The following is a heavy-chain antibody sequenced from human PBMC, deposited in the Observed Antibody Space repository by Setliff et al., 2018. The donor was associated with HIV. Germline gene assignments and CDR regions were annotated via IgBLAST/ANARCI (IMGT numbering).Heavy chain of an antibody. V-gene: IGHV1-2*06. Sequence: ASVKVSCKASGYTFTGYYMHWARQAPGQGLEWMGRINPNSGGTNYAQKFQGRVTMTRDTSISTAYTELSRLRSDDTAVYYCARGYGSGSYYNWFDPWGQGTLVTVS. CDR2: INPNSGGT. J-gene: IGHJ5*02. CDR3: ARGYGSGSYYNWFDP. CDR1: GYTFTGYY. D-gene: IGHD3-10*01.